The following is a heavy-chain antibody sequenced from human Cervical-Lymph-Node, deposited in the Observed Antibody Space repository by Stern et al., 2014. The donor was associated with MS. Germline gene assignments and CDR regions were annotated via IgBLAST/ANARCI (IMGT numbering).Heavy chain of an antibody. V-gene: IGHV2-70*01. CDR3: ARVVAVAGIFDY. Sequence: QITLKESGPALVKPTQNLTLTCTFSGFSLTTNGMCVTWIRQPPGKALEWLALIDWNDDKYYRTSLKTRLTISTDRSKNKTVLTMTDMDPVDTGTYYCARVVAVAGIFDYWGQGTLVTVSS. D-gene: IGHD6-19*01. CDR1: GFSLTTNGMC. CDR2: IDWNDDK. J-gene: IGHJ4*02.